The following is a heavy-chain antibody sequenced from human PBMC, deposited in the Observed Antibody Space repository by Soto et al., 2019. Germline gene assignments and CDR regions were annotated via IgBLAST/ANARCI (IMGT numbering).Heavy chain of an antibody. J-gene: IGHJ4*02. CDR2: ISYDGSNK. V-gene: IGHV3-30*18. CDR3: AKDSSGWLRYFDY. CDR1: GFTFSSYG. D-gene: IGHD6-19*01. Sequence: QVQLVESGGGVVQPGRSLRLSCAASGFTFSSYGMHWVRQAPGKGLEWVAVISYDGSNKYYADSVKGRFTISRDNYKNTLYLQMNSLRAEDTAVYYCAKDSSGWLRYFDYWGQGTLVTVSS.